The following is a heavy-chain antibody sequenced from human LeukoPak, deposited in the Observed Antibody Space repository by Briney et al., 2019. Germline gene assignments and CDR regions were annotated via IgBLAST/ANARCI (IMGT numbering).Heavy chain of an antibody. V-gene: IGHV3-9*01. J-gene: IGHJ4*02. CDR2: IRWDSGDI. CDR3: AKDANQLQDHLDY. CDR1: GFTFDDYA. D-gene: IGHD4-23*01. Sequence: GRSLRLSCAASGFTFDDYAIHWVRHAPGKGLEWVSGIRWDSGDIAYAGSVKGRFTISRDNAKNSLYLQMDSLRPDDTALYYCAKDANQLQDHLDYWGQGTLVTVSS.